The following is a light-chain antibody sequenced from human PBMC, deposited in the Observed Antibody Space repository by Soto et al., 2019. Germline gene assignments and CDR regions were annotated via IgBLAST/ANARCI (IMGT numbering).Light chain of an antibody. CDR3: SSYTSSSTPV. V-gene: IGLV2-14*01. CDR2: EVS. Sequence: QSALTQPASVSASPGQSITISCAGTSSDVGGWPHVSWYQQHPGKAPKLVIYEVSNRPSGVSSRFSGSKSGSTASLTISGLQAEDEADYYCSSYTSSSTPVFGGGTQLTVL. CDR1: SSDVGGWPH. J-gene: IGLJ2*01.